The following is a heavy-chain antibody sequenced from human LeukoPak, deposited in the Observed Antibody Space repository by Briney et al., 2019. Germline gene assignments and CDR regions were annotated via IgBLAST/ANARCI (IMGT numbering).Heavy chain of an antibody. D-gene: IGHD3-10*01. CDR3: AKSVPAIRGEIDY. CDR1: GFTFSSYD. CDR2: IRYDGSNK. V-gene: IGHV3-30*02. Sequence: GGSLRLSCAASGFTFSSYDMHWVRQAPGKGLEWVAFIRYDGSNKNYVDSVKGRFTISRDNSKNTLYLQMNSLRAEDTAVYYCAKSVPAIRGEIDYWGQGTLVTVSS. J-gene: IGHJ4*02.